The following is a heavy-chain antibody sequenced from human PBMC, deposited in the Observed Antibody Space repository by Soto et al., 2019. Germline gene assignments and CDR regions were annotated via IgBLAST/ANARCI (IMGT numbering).Heavy chain of an antibody. Sequence: ASVKVSCEACGYTFTGYYMYWVRQATGQGLEWMGWINPNSGGTNYAQKFQGWVTMTRDTSISTAYMELSRLRSDDTAVYYCARGVAARGYYYYYMDVWGKGITVTVSS. CDR1: GYTFTGYY. D-gene: IGHD6-6*01. V-gene: IGHV1-2*04. CDR3: ARGVAARGYYYYYMDV. CDR2: INPNSGGT. J-gene: IGHJ6*03.